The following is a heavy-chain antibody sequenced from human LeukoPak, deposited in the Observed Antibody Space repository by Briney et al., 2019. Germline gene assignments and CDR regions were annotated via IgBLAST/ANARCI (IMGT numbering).Heavy chain of an antibody. D-gene: IGHD3-16*02. CDR1: GVTLSNYA. CDR3: AKRGVVVRVFLVGFHREAYYFDS. V-gene: IGHV3-23*01. CDR2: LSGSAGGT. Sequence: GGSLRLSCGVSGVTLSNYAMSWVRQAPGKGLEWVAGLSGSAGGTTYADSVKGRFTISRDNSKNTLFLQMDRLRAEDTAVYFCAKRGVVVRVFLVGFHREAYYFDSWGRGAQVTVSS. J-gene: IGHJ4*02.